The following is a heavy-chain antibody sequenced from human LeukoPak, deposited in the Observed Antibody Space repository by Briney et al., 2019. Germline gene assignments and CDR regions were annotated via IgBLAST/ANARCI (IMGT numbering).Heavy chain of an antibody. CDR3: ARGTYYYDSSGYYRFDY. Sequence: ASVKVSCKASGYTFTGYYMHWVRQAPGQGLEWMGWVNPNSGGTNYAQQFQGRVTMTRDTSISTAYVELSRLRSDDTAVYYCARGTYYYDSSGYYRFDYWGQGTLVTVSS. CDR1: GYTFTGYY. V-gene: IGHV1-2*02. J-gene: IGHJ4*02. D-gene: IGHD3-22*01. CDR2: VNPNSGGT.